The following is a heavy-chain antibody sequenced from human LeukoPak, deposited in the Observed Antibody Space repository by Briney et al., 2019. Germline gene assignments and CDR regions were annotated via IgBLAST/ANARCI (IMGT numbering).Heavy chain of an antibody. D-gene: IGHD5-12*01. V-gene: IGHV4-30-2*01. CDR1: GGSISSYS. CDR2: IYHSGST. Sequence: PSETLSLTCTVSGGSISSYSWSWIRQPPGKGLEWIGYIYHSGSTYYNPSLKSRVTISVDRSKNQFSLKLSSVTAADTAVYYCARDRWLRRGNLPGHNGMDVWGQGTTVTVSS. J-gene: IGHJ6*02. CDR3: ARDRWLRRGNLPGHNGMDV.